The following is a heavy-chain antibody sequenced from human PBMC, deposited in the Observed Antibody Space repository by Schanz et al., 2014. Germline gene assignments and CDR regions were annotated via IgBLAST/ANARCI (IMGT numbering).Heavy chain of an antibody. CDR2: ISSSSSTI. Sequence: EVQLVESGGGLVQPRGSLRLSCAASEFSFSSFGMNWVRQAPGKGLEWVSYISSSSSTIYYADSVKGRFTISRDNAKNSLYLQMNSLRADDSAIYYCAKDHPSSGWPAFDVWGQGTQVTVSS. CDR1: EFSFSSFG. V-gene: IGHV3-48*01. CDR3: AKDHPSSGWPAFDV. D-gene: IGHD6-19*01. J-gene: IGHJ4*02.